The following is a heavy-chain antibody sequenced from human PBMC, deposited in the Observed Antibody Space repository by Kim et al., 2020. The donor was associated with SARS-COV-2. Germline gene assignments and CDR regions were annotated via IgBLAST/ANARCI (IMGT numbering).Heavy chain of an antibody. V-gene: IGHV3-30*02. Sequence: GGSLRLSCAASGFTFSSYGMHWVRQAPGKGLEWVAFIGYDGNKKYYGDSVKGRFTISRDNSKNTLYLQINILRAEDTAVYYCARDVYGSGSYYFDSWGQG. J-gene: IGHJ4*02. CDR3: ARDVYGSGSYYFDS. D-gene: IGHD3-10*01. CDR1: GFTFSSYG. CDR2: IGYDGNKK.